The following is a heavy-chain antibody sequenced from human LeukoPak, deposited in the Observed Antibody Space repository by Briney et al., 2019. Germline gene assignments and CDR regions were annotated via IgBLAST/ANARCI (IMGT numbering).Heavy chain of an antibody. CDR2: INQGGST. V-gene: IGHV4-34*10. J-gene: IGHJ5*01. CDR1: GGSFSGYY. D-gene: IGHD3-10*01. CDR3: ATDGMVRGPDAWFDS. Sequence: SETLSLTCAVYGGSFSGYYWSWIRQPPGQGLEWIGEINQGGSTNYNPSLKSRVTMSVDTSKNQFSLKLSSVTAADTAVYYCATDGMVRGPDAWFDSWGQGTLVTVSS.